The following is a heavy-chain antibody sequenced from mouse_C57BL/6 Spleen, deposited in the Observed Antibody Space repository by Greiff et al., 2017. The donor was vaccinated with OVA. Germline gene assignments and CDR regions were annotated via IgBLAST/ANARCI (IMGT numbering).Heavy chain of an antibody. CDR3: ARATDYRFAY. CDR1: GYTFTSYW. CDR2: IYPSDSET. D-gene: IGHD2-4*01. V-gene: IGHV1-61*01. Sequence: VQLQQPGAELVRPGSSVKLSCKASGYTFTSYWMDWVKQRPGQGLEWIGNIYPSDSETHYNQKFKDKATLTVDKSSSTAYMQLSSLTSEDAAVYYCARATDYRFAYWGQGTLVTVSA. J-gene: IGHJ3*01.